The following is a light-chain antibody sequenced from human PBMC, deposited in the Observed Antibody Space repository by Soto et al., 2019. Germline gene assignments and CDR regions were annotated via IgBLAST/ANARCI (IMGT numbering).Light chain of an antibody. V-gene: IGKV4-1*01. CDR1: QSVLYSSNNKNY. CDR3: QQYYSTPRT. CDR2: WAS. Sequence: IVMTQSPDSLAVSLGERANINCKPSQSVLYSSNNKNYLAWYQQKPGQPPKLLIYWASTRESGVPDRFSGSGSGTDFTLTISSLQAEDVAVYYCQQYYSTPRTFGQGTKVEIK. J-gene: IGKJ1*01.